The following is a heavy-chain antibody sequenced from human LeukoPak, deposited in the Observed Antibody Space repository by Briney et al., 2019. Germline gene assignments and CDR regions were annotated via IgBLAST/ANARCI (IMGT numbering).Heavy chain of an antibody. D-gene: IGHD6-19*01. CDR3: ARDPTQWLVRPYYGMDV. J-gene: IGHJ6*02. Sequence: SETLSLTCTVSGGSITRDESCGSWIRQLPGKGLEWIGNIYDSGSTYYNPSLKSRVWISMDPSKKHLSLILHSVTVADTAVYYCARDPTQWLVRPYYGMDVWGQGTTVTVSS. CDR2: IYDSGST. V-gene: IGHV4-30-4*01. CDR1: GGSITRDESC.